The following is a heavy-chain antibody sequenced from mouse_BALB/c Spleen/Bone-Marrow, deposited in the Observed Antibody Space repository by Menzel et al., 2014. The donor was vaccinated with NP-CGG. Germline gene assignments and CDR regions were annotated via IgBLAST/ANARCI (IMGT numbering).Heavy chain of an antibody. Sequence: EVQLQQSGAELVKPGASVKLSCTASGFNIKDTYMHWVKQRPEQGLEWIGRIDPANGNTKYDPKFQGKATITADTSSNTAYLQLSSPTSEDTAVYYCARVKLWSYAMDYWGQGTSVTVSS. J-gene: IGHJ4*01. CDR1: GFNIKDTY. D-gene: IGHD1-1*02. V-gene: IGHV14-3*02. CDR2: IDPANGNT. CDR3: ARVKLWSYAMDY.